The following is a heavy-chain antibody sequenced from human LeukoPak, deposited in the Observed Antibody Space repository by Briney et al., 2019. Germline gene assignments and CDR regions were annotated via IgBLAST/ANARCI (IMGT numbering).Heavy chain of an antibody. CDR3: ARAVREKQHNWFDP. J-gene: IGHJ5*02. CDR1: GYTFTGYY. V-gene: IGHV1-2*04. CDR2: INPNSGGT. D-gene: IGHD3-10*01. Sequence: ASVKVSCKASGYTFTGYYMHWVRQAPGQGLEWMGWINPNSGGTNYAQKFQGWVTMTRDTSISTAYMELSRLRSDDTAVYYCARAVREKQHNWFDPWGQGTLVTVSS.